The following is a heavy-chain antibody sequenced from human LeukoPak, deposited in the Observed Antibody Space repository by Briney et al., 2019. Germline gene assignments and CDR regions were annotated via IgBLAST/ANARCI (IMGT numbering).Heavy chain of an antibody. J-gene: IGHJ4*02. CDR1: GGSMNTYY. V-gene: IGHV4-4*07. D-gene: IGHD1-26*01. CDR3: ASSPQSVGATRTWGIFDY. Sequence: PSETLSLTCTVSGGSMNTYYWTWLRQPAGKGLEWLGRMYHSGTTNYNSPLYNPSLSSRVTMSVDGAKNQFSLKLSSVTAADTAVYYCASSPQSVGATRTWGIFDYWGQGTLVTVSS. CDR2: MYHSGTT.